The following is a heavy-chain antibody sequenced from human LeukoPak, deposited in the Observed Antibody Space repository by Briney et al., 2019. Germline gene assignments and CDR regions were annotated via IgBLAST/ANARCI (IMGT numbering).Heavy chain of an antibody. CDR2: IVVGSGNT. Sequence: SVKVSCKASGFTFTSYAMQWVRQARGQRLEWIGWIVVGSGNTDYAQKFQERVTITRDMSTSTAYMELSSLRSEDTAVYYCAADSTTDYYYYGMDVWGQGTTVTVSS. CDR3: AADSTTDYYYYGMDV. J-gene: IGHJ6*02. V-gene: IGHV1-58*02. CDR1: GFTFTSYA. D-gene: IGHD1-14*01.